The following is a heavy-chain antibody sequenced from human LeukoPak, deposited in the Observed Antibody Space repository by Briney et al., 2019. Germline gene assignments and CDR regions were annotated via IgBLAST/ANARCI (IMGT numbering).Heavy chain of an antibody. J-gene: IGHJ6*03. Sequence: PGGSLRLSCAASGFTFSSYNMNWVRQAPGKGLEWVSSISSSSSYIYYADSVKGRFTISRDNSKNTLYLQMNSLGVDDTAVYYCAKGGSGDFYYYMDVWGTGTTVTISS. D-gene: IGHD3-10*01. CDR3: AKGGSGDFYYYMDV. CDR1: GFTFSSYN. CDR2: ISSSSSYI. V-gene: IGHV3-21*04.